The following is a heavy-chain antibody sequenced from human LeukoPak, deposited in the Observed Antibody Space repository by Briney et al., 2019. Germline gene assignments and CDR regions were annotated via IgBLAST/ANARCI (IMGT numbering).Heavy chain of an antibody. CDR1: GYTFTSYG. CDR3: ARVGCSSTSCYPNYYYYMDV. D-gene: IGHD2-2*01. CDR2: ISAYNGNT. V-gene: IGHV1-18*01. Sequence: GASVKVSCKASGYTFTSYGISWVRQAPGQGLKWMGWISAYNGNTNYAQKLQGRVTMTTDTSTSTAYMELRSLRSDDTAVYYCARVGCSSTSCYPNYYYYMDVWGKGTTVTVSS. J-gene: IGHJ6*03.